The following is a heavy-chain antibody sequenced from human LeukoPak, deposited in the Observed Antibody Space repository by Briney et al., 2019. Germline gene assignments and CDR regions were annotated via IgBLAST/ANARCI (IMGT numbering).Heavy chain of an antibody. Sequence: PGGSLRLSCAASGFTFSTYAMHWVRQAPGKGLEWVAVISYDVSKTYYADSVKGRFTISRDNSENTLYLQMNSLRAEDTAVYYCARDFSRGSYKGRDYYMDVWGKGTTVTVSS. CDR2: ISYDVSKT. CDR3: ARDFSRGSYKGRDYYMDV. J-gene: IGHJ6*03. D-gene: IGHD1-26*01. V-gene: IGHV3-30*04. CDR1: GFTFSTYA.